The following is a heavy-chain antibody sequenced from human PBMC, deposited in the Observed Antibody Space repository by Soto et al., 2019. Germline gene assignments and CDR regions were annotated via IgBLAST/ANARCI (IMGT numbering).Heavy chain of an antibody. V-gene: IGHV3-74*01. CDR1: GFTFSSYW. CDR2: INSDGSST. Sequence: EVQLVESRGGLVQPGGSLRLSCAASGFTFSSYWMHWVRQAPGKGLVWVSRINSDGSSTSYADSVKGRFTISRDNAKNTLYLQMNSLRAEDTAVYYCARDSSPPWGAVAGGFDYWGQGTLVTVSS. J-gene: IGHJ4*02. CDR3: ARDSSPPWGAVAGGFDY. D-gene: IGHD6-19*01.